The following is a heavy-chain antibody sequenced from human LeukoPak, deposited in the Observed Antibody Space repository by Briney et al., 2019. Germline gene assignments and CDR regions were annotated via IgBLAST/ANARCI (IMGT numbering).Heavy chain of an antibody. CDR1: GGTFSSYA. CDR2: ISAYNGNT. Sequence: ASVKVSCKASGGTFSSYAISWVRQAPGQGLEWMGWISAYNGNTNYAQKLQGRVTMTTDTSTSTAYMELRSLRSDDTAVYYCARRLLAGYYDYVWGRPPSVHFDYWGQGTLVTVSS. D-gene: IGHD3-16*01. CDR3: ARRLLAGYYDYVWGRPPSVHFDY. V-gene: IGHV1-18*01. J-gene: IGHJ4*02.